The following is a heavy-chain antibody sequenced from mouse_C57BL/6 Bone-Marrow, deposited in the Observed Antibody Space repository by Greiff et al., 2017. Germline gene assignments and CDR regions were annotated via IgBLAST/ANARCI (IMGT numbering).Heavy chain of an antibody. CDR1: GYTFTDYY. CDR2: INPYNGGT. D-gene: IGHD2-5*01. V-gene: IGHV1-19*01. CDR3: ARMSNPCAY. Sequence: VQLQQSGPVLVKPGASVKMSCKASGYTFTDYYMNWVKQSHGKSLEWIGVINPYNGGTSYNQKFKGKATLTVDKSSSTAYMELNSLTSEDSAVYYCARMSNPCAYWGQGTLVTVSA. J-gene: IGHJ3*01.